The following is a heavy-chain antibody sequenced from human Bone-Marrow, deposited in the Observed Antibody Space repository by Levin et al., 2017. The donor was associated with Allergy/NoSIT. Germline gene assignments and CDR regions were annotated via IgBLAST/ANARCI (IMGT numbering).Heavy chain of an antibody. D-gene: IGHD4-17*01. CDR2: INHRGST. CDR1: GGSFSGFF. J-gene: IGHJ3*02. V-gene: IGHV4-34*01. Sequence: GSLRLSCAVRGGSFSGFFWNWIRQPPGKGLEWIGEINHRGSTTYNPSLKSRVTISADTSQNQFSLRLNSVTAADTAVYYCARDHGDSSDAFAIWGQGTMVTVSS. CDR3: ARDHGDSSDAFAI.